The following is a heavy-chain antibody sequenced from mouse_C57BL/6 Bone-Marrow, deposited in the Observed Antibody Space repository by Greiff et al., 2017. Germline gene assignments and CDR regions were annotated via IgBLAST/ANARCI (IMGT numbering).Heavy chain of an antibody. CDR1: GYTFTDYY. V-gene: IGHV1-75*01. CDR3: ARPGDGYIRYYAMDY. D-gene: IGHD2-3*01. Sequence: VKLMESGPELVKPGASVKISCKASGYTFTDYYINWVKQRPGQGLEWIGWIFPGSGSTYYNEKFKGKATLTVEKSSSTAYMLLSSLTSEDSAVYFCARPGDGYIRYYAMDYWGQGTSVTVSS. J-gene: IGHJ4*01. CDR2: IFPGSGST.